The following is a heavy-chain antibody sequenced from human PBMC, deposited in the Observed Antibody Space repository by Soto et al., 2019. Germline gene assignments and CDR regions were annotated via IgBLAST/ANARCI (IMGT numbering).Heavy chain of an antibody. CDR3: ARDRVYYDSSGYYTDYFDY. CDR1: GGTFSSYA. CDR2: IIPIFGTA. D-gene: IGHD3-22*01. Sequence: QVQLVQSGAEVKKPGSSVKVSCKASGGTFSSYAISWVRQAPGQGLEWMGGIIPIFGTANYAQKFQGRVTITADKSTSTAYMELSSLRSEDTSVYYCARDRVYYDSSGYYTDYFDYWGQGTLVTVSS. V-gene: IGHV1-69*14. J-gene: IGHJ4*02.